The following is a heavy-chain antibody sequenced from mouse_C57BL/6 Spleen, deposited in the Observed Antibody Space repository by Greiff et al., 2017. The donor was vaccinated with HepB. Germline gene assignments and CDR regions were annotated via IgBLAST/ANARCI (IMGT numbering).Heavy chain of an antibody. V-gene: IGHV1-81*01. J-gene: IGHJ1*03. CDR1: GYTFTSYG. CDR2: IYPRSGNT. Sequence: VQLQQSGAELARPGASVKLSCKASGYTFTSYGISWVKQCTGQGLEWIGEIYPRSGNTYYNEKFKGKATLTADKSSSTAYMELRSLTSEDSAVYFCAREGGNWDWYFDVWGTGTTVTVSS. CDR3: AREGGNWDWYFDV. D-gene: IGHD2-1*01.